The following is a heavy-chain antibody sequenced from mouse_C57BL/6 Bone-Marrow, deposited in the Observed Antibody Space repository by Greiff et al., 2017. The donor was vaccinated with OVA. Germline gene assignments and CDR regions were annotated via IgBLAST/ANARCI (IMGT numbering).Heavy chain of an antibody. CDR1: GYTFTGYY. D-gene: IGHD2-5*01. CDR2: IGPGSGST. V-gene: IGHV1-77*01. Sequence: VQLVESGAELVKPGASVKLSCKASGYTFTGYYINWVKQRPGQGLEWIGKIGPGSGSTYYNEKFKGKATLTADKSSSTAYMQLSSLTSEDSAVYYCARSYSHYCGLAYWGQGTLVTVSA. J-gene: IGHJ3*01. CDR3: ARSYSHYCGLAY.